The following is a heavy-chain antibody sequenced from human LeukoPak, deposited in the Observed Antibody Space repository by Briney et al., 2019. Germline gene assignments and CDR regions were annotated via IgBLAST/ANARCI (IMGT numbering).Heavy chain of an antibody. V-gene: IGHV5-51*01. CDR1: GYSFTSYW. Sequence: GESLKISCKGSGYSFTSYWIGWVRQMPGKGLEWMGIIYPGDSDTRYSPSFQGQVTISADKSISTAYLQWSSPKASDTAMYYCARSKIAAVGTRPYYYGMDVWGQGTTVTVSS. D-gene: IGHD6-13*01. CDR3: ARSKIAAVGTRPYYYGMDV. J-gene: IGHJ6*02. CDR2: IYPGDSDT.